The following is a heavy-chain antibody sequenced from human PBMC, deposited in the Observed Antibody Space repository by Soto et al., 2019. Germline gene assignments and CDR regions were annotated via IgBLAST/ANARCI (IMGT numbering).Heavy chain of an antibody. CDR3: AKGYSSAWSLSLFDS. Sequence: PGGSLRLSCASSGFTFXSYAMRWVRQARGKGREWVSGISGSGGSTYHADSVKGRFTISRDNSNNTLYLQMNSLRAEDTAVSYCAKGYSSAWSLSLFDSWAQGALVTVSS. CDR2: ISGSGGST. V-gene: IGHV3-23*01. J-gene: IGHJ4*02. D-gene: IGHD6-19*01. CDR1: GFTFXSYA.